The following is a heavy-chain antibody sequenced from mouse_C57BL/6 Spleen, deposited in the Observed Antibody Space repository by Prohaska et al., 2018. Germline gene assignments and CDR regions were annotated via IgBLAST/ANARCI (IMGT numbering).Heavy chain of an antibody. D-gene: IGHD5-1*01. CDR3: AGGKYLWYFDV. J-gene: IGHJ1*03. Sequence: NWVKQSPEKSLEWIGEINPSTGGTTYNQKFKAKATLTVDKSSSTAYMQLKSLTSEDSAVYYCAGGKYLWYFDVWGTGTTVTVSS. CDR2: INPSTGGT. V-gene: IGHV1-42*01.